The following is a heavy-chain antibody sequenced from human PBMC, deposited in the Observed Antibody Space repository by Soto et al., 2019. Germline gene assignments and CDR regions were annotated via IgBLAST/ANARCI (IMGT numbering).Heavy chain of an antibody. Sequence: PSETLSLTCSVSGGSINSGGYHWTWIRQHPEKGLEWIGYIYYRGNTYYNPSLRSRLTISVDTSKNQFSLNLTSVTAADTAVYYCARTSDRGFRDWFDPWGQRTLVTVSS. CDR1: GGSINSGGYH. V-gene: IGHV4-31*03. CDR2: IYYRGNT. D-gene: IGHD2-21*01. CDR3: ARTSDRGFRDWFDP. J-gene: IGHJ5*02.